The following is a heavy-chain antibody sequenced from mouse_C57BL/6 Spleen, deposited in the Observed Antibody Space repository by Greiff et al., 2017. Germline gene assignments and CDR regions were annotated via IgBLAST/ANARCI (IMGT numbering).Heavy chain of an antibody. Sequence: VQLKQSGPELVKPGASVKISCKASGYTFTDYYMNWVKQSHGKSLEWIGDINPNNGGTSYNQKFKGKATLTVDKSSSTAYMELRSLTSEDSAVYYCARHGNGDAMDYWGQGTSVTVSS. V-gene: IGHV1-26*01. CDR3: ARHGNGDAMDY. CDR1: GYTFTDYY. D-gene: IGHD2-1*01. CDR2: INPNNGGT. J-gene: IGHJ4*01.